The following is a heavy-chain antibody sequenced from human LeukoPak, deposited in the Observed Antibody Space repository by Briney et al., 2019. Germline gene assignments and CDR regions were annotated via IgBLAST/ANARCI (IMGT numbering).Heavy chain of an antibody. J-gene: IGHJ3*02. CDR1: GYGFTRYW. CDR3: ACLLGYCSSTSCDAFDI. Sequence: GESLKISSKGSGYGFTRYWIGWARPMTGKGREWMGIIYPGDSDTRYSPSFQGQVTISADKSISTAYLQWSSLKASDTAMYYCACLLGYCSSTSCDAFDIWGQGTMVTVSS. V-gene: IGHV5-51*01. CDR2: IYPGDSDT. D-gene: IGHD2-2*01.